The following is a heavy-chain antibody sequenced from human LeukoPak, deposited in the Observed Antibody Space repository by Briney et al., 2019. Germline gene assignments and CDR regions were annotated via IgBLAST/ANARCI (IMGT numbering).Heavy chain of an antibody. CDR3: ARKGYYDSLTY. D-gene: IGHD3-16*01. CDR1: GFTFSSYG. J-gene: IGHJ4*02. V-gene: IGHV4-4*02. Sequence: GSLRLSCAASGFTFSSYGMHWVRQPPGKGLEWIGEIYHSGSTNYNPSLKSRVTISIDKSNNQFSLKLSSVTAADTAVYYCARKGYYDSLTYWGQGTLVTVSS. CDR2: IYHSGST.